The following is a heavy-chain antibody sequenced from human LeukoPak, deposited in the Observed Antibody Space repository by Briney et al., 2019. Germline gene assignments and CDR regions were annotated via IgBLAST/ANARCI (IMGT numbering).Heavy chain of an antibody. Sequence: GGSLRLSCAASGFTFSSYSMNWVRQAPGKGLEWVSYISSSSTIYYADSVKGRFTISRDNAKNSLYLQMDSLKTEDTAVYYCTGNYYGSGSYADFDYWGQGTLVTVSS. V-gene: IGHV3-48*01. CDR3: TGNYYGSGSYADFDY. CDR2: ISSSSTI. J-gene: IGHJ4*02. CDR1: GFTFSSYS. D-gene: IGHD3-10*01.